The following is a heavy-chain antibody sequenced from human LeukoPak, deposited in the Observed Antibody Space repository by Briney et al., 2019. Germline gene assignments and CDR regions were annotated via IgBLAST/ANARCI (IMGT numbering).Heavy chain of an antibody. Sequence: GRSLRLSCAASGFAFDDYAMHWVRQAPGKGLEWVSGIVWNSNSIGYADSVKGRFTISRDNAKNSLYLQMNSLRAEDTALYYCAKVTTYYYDSSGYFGAFDIWGQATMVTVSS. D-gene: IGHD3-22*01. CDR2: IVWNSNSI. J-gene: IGHJ3*02. V-gene: IGHV3-9*01. CDR1: GFAFDDYA. CDR3: AKVTTYYYDSSGYFGAFDI.